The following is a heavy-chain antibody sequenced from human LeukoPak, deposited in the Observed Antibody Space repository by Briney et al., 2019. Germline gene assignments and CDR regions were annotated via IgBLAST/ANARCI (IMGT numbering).Heavy chain of an antibody. CDR1: GFTFTNAG. CDR3: ASEDVDTGDF. CDR2: ISHDGTNK. J-gene: IGHJ4*02. Sequence: GGSLRVSCAASGFTFTNAGIHWVRLAAGKGLEWVSFISHDGTNKYYSDSVDGRFTVSRLNSQNTVYLQMTDLRPDDTATYYCASEDVDTGDFWGQGTLVTISS. D-gene: IGHD5-18*01. V-gene: IGHV3-30*01.